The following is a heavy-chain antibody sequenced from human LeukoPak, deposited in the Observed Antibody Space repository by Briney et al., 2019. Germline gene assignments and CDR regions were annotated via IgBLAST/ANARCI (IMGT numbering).Heavy chain of an antibody. D-gene: IGHD1-1*01. CDR1: GGTFSSYA. CDR3: VREWSPYTGVWYDVRGAVTFDL. CDR2: IIPIFGTA. J-gene: IGHJ4*02. V-gene: IGHV1-69*13. Sequence: SVKVSCKASGGTFSSYAISWVRQAPGQGLEWMGGIIPIFGTANYAQKFQGRVTITADESTSTAYMELSSLRSEDTAVYYCVREWSPYTGVWYDVRGAVTFDLWGQGTLVAVS.